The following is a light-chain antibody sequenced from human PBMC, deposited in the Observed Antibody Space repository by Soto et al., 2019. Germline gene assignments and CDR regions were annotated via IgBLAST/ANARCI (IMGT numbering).Light chain of an antibody. CDR3: SSYTSSSPWV. Sequence: QSVLTQPASVSGSPGQSITISCTGTSSDVGGYNYVSWYQQHPGKAPKLMIYDVSNRPSGVSNRCSGSKSGNTSSLTISGLQAEDEADYYFSSYTSSSPWVFGGGTQLTVL. CDR2: DVS. CDR1: SSDVGGYNY. V-gene: IGLV2-14*01. J-gene: IGLJ3*02.